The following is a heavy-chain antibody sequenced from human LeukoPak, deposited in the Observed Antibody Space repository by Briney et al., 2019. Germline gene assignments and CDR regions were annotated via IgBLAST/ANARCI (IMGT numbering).Heavy chain of an antibody. V-gene: IGHV4-4*09. CDR2: THPSGNT. CDR1: AGSNNSYY. CDR3: ARKAPKKGWFDP. J-gene: IGHJ5*02. Sequence: PSETLSLTCTVSAGSNNSYYWSWIRQPPGKGLEWIGYTHPSGNTTYSPSLKSRVTISIDTSRNQFSLKLSSVTAADTAVYFCARKAPKKGWFDPWGQGTLVTVSS.